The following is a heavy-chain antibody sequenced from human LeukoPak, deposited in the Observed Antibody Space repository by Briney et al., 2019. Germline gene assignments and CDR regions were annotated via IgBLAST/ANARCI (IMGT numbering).Heavy chain of an antibody. J-gene: IGHJ4*02. CDR2: INPSIATT. Sequence: AASVTVSCKASGYTFTGYYMHWVRQAPGQGLEWMGIINPSIATTSYAQKFQGRITMTRDTSTSTVYMELISLRSEDTAVYYCAKIVGASNGYFDHWGQGTLVTVSS. V-gene: IGHV1-46*01. CDR1: GYTFTGYY. CDR3: AKIVGASNGYFDH. D-gene: IGHD1-26*01.